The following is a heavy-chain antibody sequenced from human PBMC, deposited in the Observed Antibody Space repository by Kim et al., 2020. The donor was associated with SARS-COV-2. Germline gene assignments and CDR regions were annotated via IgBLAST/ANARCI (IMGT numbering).Heavy chain of an antibody. CDR3: AKDLDCSSTSCYVGPAMGYYYYGMDV. D-gene: IGHD2-2*01. CDR2: ISGSGGST. V-gene: IGHV3-23*01. CDR1: GFTFSSYA. J-gene: IGHJ6*02. Sequence: GGSLRLSCAASGFTFSSYAMSWVRQAPGKGLEWVSAISGSGGSTYYADSVKGRFTISRDNSKNTLYLQMNSLRAEDTAVYYCAKDLDCSSTSCYVGPAMGYYYYGMDVWGQGTTVTVSS.